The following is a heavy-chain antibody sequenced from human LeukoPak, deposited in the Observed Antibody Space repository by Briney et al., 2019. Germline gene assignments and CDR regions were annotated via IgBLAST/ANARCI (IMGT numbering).Heavy chain of an antibody. Sequence: SVKVSCKASGGTFSSYAISWVRQSPGQGLEWMGRIIPILGIANYAQKCQGRVTITADKSTSTAYMELSSLRSEDTAVYYCARARSPYYYDSSGYSRVPFDYWGQGTLVTVSS. CDR2: IIPILGIA. D-gene: IGHD3-22*01. J-gene: IGHJ4*02. CDR1: GGTFSSYA. CDR3: ARARSPYYYDSSGYSRVPFDY. V-gene: IGHV1-69*04.